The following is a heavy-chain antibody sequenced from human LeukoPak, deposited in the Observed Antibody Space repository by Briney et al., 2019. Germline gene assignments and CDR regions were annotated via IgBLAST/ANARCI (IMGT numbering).Heavy chain of an antibody. CDR3: ARGGSRDYVWGSYLSLGY. Sequence: GGSLRLSCATSGFTFSSYAMHWVRQAPGKGLEWVAVVSFDGNTKDYADSVKGRFTISRDNSKNTLYLQMNSLRAEDTAVYYCARGGSRDYVWGSYLSLGYWGQGTLVTVSS. CDR1: GFTFSSYA. CDR2: VSFDGNTK. V-gene: IGHV3-30-3*01. D-gene: IGHD3-16*02. J-gene: IGHJ4*02.